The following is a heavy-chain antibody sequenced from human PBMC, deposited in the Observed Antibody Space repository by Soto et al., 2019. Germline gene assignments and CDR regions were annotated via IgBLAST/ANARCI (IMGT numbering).Heavy chain of an antibody. CDR2: INPNSGGT. J-gene: IGHJ4*02. D-gene: IGHD1-26*01. CDR1: GYTFTDYY. CDR3: ARGSGSYYTTTFDY. V-gene: IGHV1-2*02. Sequence: ASVKVSCKASGYTFTDYYMHWVRQAPRQGLEWMGWINPNSGGTSYAQKFQGRVTMTRDTSTSTAYIDLRRLRSDDTAVYYCARGSGSYYTTTFDYWGQGTLVTVSS.